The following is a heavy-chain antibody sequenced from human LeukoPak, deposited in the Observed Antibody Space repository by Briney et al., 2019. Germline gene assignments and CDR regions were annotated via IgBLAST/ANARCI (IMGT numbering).Heavy chain of an antibody. V-gene: IGHV4-34*01. J-gene: IGHJ4*02. CDR2: INHSGST. CDR1: GGSFSGYY. CDR3: ARRAIKIFRVAQHFDY. D-gene: IGHD3-3*01. Sequence: SETLSLTCAVYGGSFSGYYWSWIRQPPGKGLEWIGEINHSGSTNYNPSLKSRVTISVDTSKNQLYLKLSYMTGAGTAVYYGARRAIKIFRVAQHFDYWGQGTLVTVSS.